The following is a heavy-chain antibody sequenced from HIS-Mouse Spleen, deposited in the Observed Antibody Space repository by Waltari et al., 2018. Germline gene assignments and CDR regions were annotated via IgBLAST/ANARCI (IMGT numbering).Heavy chain of an antibody. D-gene: IGHD1-1*01. J-gene: IGHJ4*02. CDR2: INPNSGGT. CDR3: ARASRGTGTTFFFDY. V-gene: IGHV1-2*02. CDR1: GYTFTGYY. Sequence: QVQLVQSGAEVKKPGASVKVSCKASGYTFTGYYMHWVRQAPGQGLEWMGWINPNSGGTNYAQKFQGRVTMTRDTSISTAYMELSRLRSDDTAVYYCARASRGTGTTFFFDYWGQGTLVTVSS.